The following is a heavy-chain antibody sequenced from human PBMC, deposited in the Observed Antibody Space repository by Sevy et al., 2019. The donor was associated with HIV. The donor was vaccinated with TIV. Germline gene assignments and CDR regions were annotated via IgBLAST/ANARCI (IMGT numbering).Heavy chain of an antibody. CDR2: IYSGGST. J-gene: IGHJ6*01. V-gene: IGHV3-66*01. D-gene: IGHD3-22*01. CDR1: EFSVTDNY. Sequence: GGSLRLSCAASEFSVTDNYMSWVRQAPGKGLEWVSTIYSGGSTFYADSVKGRFTISRDNSKNTLYLHMNSLRAEDTAVYYCASDRYYDASGYYYYYHGLDIWGQGTTVTVSS. CDR3: ASDRYYDASGYYYYYHGLDI.